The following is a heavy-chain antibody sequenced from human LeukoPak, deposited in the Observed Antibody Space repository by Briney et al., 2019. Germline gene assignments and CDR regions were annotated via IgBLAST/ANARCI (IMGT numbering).Heavy chain of an antibody. Sequence: GGSLRLSCAASGFTFNSYSMNWVRQAPGKGLEWVSSISSSSSYIYYADSVKGRFTISRDNAKNSLYLQMNSLRAEDTAVYYCARERSGQLVSTRRYYFDYWGQGTLVTVSS. V-gene: IGHV3-21*01. J-gene: IGHJ4*02. CDR3: ARERSGQLVSTRRYYFDY. CDR2: ISSSSSYI. CDR1: GFTFNSYS. D-gene: IGHD6-13*01.